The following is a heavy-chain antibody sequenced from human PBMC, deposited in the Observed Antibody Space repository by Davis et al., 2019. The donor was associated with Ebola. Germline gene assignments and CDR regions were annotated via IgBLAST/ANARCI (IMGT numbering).Heavy chain of an antibody. Sequence: GESLKISCKDSGNSFTSHWIGWVRQLSGKGLEWMGIIYTGDSDTRYSPSFRGQVTISADKSIKSAFLQWCSLKASDTAMYYCARFRRTITVMDDAFDIWGQGTLVTVS. V-gene: IGHV5-51*01. D-gene: IGHD3-16*01. J-gene: IGHJ3*02. CDR1: GNSFTSHW. CDR2: IYTGDSDT. CDR3: ARFRRTITVMDDAFDI.